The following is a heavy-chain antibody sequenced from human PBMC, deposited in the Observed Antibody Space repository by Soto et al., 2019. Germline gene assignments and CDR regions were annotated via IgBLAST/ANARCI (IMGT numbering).Heavy chain of an antibody. CDR1: GYTFTNYA. CDR2: INAGKGNT. CDR3: ARAGDDCSTTTCYVIDI. J-gene: IGHJ4*02. Sequence: QVQLVQSGAEVKKPGASVKVSCKASGYTFTNYAIHWVRQAPGQRLEWMGWINAGKGNTKYSQKLQGRVTITRDTSASTAYMVLSSLTSEDTAAYYCARAGDDCSTTTCYVIDILGQGTLVTVSS. D-gene: IGHD2-2*01. V-gene: IGHV1-3*01.